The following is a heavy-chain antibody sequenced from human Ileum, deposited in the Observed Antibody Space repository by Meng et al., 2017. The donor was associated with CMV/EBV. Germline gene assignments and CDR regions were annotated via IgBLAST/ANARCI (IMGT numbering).Heavy chain of an antibody. V-gene: IGHV4-34*01. CDR3: AMAPSSGWYLSY. CDR2: INHSGAT. Sequence: GSLRLSCAVYRGSFSGYYWSWIRQAPGKGLEWVGEINHSGATNYNPSLKSRVTISVNTSKNQFSLKLSSVTAADTAVYYCAMAPSSGWYLSYWGQGTLVTVSS. J-gene: IGHJ4*02. CDR1: RGSFSGYY. D-gene: IGHD6-19*01.